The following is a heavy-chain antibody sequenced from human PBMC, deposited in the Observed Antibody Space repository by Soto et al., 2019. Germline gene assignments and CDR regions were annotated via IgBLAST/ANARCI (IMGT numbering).Heavy chain of an antibody. J-gene: IGHJ5*02. D-gene: IGHD3-10*01. CDR3: ASNYYGSGSYYWSGRLDP. Sequence: SETLSLTCAVYGGSFSGYYWSWIRQPPGKGLEWIGEINHSGSTNYNPSLKSRVTISVDTSKNQFSLKLSSVTAADTAVYYCASNYYGSGSYYWSGRLDPWGQGTLVTVSS. V-gene: IGHV4-34*01. CDR2: INHSGST. CDR1: GGSFSGYY.